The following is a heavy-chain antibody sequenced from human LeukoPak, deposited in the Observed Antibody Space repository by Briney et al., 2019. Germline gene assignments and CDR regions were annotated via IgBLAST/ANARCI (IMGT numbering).Heavy chain of an antibody. CDR2: IYYSGST. CDR1: GGSISSYY. Sequence: KASETLSRTCTLSGGSISSYYWSWIRQPPGKGLEWIGYIYYSGSTNYNPSLKSRVTISIDTSKNQFSLKLSSVTAADTAVYYCARTDYDILTGLFDPWGQGTLVTVSS. J-gene: IGHJ5*02. V-gene: IGHV4-59*01. D-gene: IGHD3-9*01. CDR3: ARTDYDILTGLFDP.